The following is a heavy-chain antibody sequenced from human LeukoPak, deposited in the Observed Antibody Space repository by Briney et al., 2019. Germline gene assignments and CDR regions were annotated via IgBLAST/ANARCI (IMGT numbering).Heavy chain of an antibody. CDR1: GFTFSSYA. J-gene: IGHJ4*02. Sequence: GGSLRLSCAASGFTFSSYAMHWVRQAPGKGLEWVAVISYDGSNKYYADSVKGRFTISRDNSKNTLYLQMNSLRAEDTAVYYCARERLGYCSSTSCYGAGFDYWGQGTLVTVSS. CDR2: ISYDGSNK. D-gene: IGHD2-2*01. CDR3: ARERLGYCSSTSCYGAGFDY. V-gene: IGHV3-30-3*01.